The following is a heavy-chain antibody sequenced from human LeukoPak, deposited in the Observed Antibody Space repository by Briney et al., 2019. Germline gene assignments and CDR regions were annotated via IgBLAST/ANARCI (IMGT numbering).Heavy chain of an antibody. CDR3: AKGGFVVIPAARGGFDY. J-gene: IGHJ4*02. CDR2: ISGTGDST. V-gene: IGHV3-23*01. D-gene: IGHD2-2*01. CDR1: GFSFSTYA. Sequence: GGSLRLSRTASGFSFSTYAMTWVRQAPGKGLEWVSIISGTGDSTYYADSVKGRFTISRDNSKNTLYLQMDSLRAEDTAQYYCAKGGFVVIPAARGGFDYWGQGTLVTVSS.